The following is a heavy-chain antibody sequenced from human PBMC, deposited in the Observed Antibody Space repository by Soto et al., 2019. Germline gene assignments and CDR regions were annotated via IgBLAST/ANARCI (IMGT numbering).Heavy chain of an antibody. CDR3: TASSGWYNAFDI. CDR1: GFTFDDYT. D-gene: IGHD6-19*01. CDR2: ISWDGGST. Sequence: GGSLRLSCAASGFTFDDYTMHWVRQAPGKGLEWVPLISWDGGSTYYADSVKGRFTISRDNSKNTLYLQMNSLRAEDTAVYYCTASSGWYNAFDIWGQGTMVTVSS. J-gene: IGHJ3*02. V-gene: IGHV3-43*01.